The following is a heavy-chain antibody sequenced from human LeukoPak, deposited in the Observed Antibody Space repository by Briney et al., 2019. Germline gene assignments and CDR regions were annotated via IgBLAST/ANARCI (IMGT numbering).Heavy chain of an antibody. CDR1: GGSFSPYS. Sequence: SETPSLTCAVSGGSFSPYSWSWIRHPPGKGLGWIGEIKHSGNSNYTPSLKSRVTISVDTSKNQFSLRLSSVTAADTAVYSLARGGFYCGGGCYVDYWGQGTLVTVSS. D-gene: IGHD2-21*02. CDR3: ARGGFYCGGGCYVDY. J-gene: IGHJ4*02. V-gene: IGHV4-34*01. CDR2: IKHSGNS.